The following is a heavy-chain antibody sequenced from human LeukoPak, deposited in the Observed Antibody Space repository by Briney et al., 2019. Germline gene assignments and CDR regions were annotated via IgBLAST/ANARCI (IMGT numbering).Heavy chain of an antibody. Sequence: GASVKVSCKVSGYTLTELSMHWVRQAPGKGLEWMGGFDPEDGETIYAQKFQGRVTMTEDTSTDTAYMELSGLRSEDTAVYYCATMKNSYGYPFGFDYWGQGTLVTVSS. CDR2: FDPEDGET. CDR1: GYTLTELS. CDR3: ATMKNSYGYPFGFDY. D-gene: IGHD5-18*01. V-gene: IGHV1-24*01. J-gene: IGHJ4*02.